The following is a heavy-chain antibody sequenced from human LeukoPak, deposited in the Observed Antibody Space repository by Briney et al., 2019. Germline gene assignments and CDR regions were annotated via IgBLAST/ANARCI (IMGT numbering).Heavy chain of an antibody. CDR3: ARDHGIVGATNAFDI. D-gene: IGHD1-26*01. CDR1: GGTFSSYA. V-gene: IGHV1-69*04. J-gene: IGHJ3*02. CDR2: IIPILGVA. Sequence: SVKVSCKASGGTFSSYAISWVRQAPGQGLEWMGRIIPILGVANYAQKFQGRGTITADKSTSTGYMELSSLRSEDTAVYYCARDHGIVGATNAFDIWGQGTMVTVSS.